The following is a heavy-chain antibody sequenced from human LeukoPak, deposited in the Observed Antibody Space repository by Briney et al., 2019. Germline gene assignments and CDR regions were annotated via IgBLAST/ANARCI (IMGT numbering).Heavy chain of an antibody. CDR2: IKQDGSEK. J-gene: IGHJ4*02. D-gene: IGHD3-10*01. V-gene: IGHV3-7*01. CDR3: AKLGDLFDY. Sequence: AGGSLRLSRAASGFTFSRSWMTWVRQAPGKGLEWVANIKQDGSEKYYLDSVKGRFTISKDNAKNSLYLQMNSLRAEDTALYYCAKLGDLFDYWGQGTLVTVSS. CDR1: GFTFSRSW.